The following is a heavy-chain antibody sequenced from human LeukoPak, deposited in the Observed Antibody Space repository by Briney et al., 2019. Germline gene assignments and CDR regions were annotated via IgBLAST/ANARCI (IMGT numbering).Heavy chain of an antibody. Sequence: PGGSLRLSCAASGFTFSSYGMHWVRQAPGKGLEWVAFIEYDGSNKYSADSVKGRFTISRDNSKNMLYLQMNSLRAEDTAVYYCAKAKRIAAAGTVGWYFGLWGRGTLVTVSS. J-gene: IGHJ2*01. CDR1: GFTFSSYG. CDR3: AKAKRIAAAGTVGWYFGL. D-gene: IGHD6-13*01. V-gene: IGHV3-30*02. CDR2: IEYDGSNK.